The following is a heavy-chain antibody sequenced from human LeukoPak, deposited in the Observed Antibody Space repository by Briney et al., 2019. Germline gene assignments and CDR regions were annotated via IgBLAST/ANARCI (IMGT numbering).Heavy chain of an antibody. CDR1: GYTLTELS. V-gene: IGHV1-24*01. D-gene: IGHD3-22*01. Sequence: ASVKVSCKASGYTLTELSMHWVRQAPGKGLEWMGGFDPEDGETIYAQKFQGRVTMIEDTSTDTAYMELSSLRSGDTAVYYCATDLPHYYDSSGYNWFDPWGQGTLVTVSS. CDR3: ATDLPHYYDSSGYNWFDP. CDR2: FDPEDGET. J-gene: IGHJ5*02.